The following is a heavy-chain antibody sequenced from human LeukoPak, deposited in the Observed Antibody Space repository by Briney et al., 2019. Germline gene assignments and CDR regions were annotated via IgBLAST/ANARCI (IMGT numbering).Heavy chain of an antibody. V-gene: IGHV3-30-3*01. D-gene: IGHD1-14*01. Sequence: GTSLRLSCAASGFTFSSYAMHWVRQAPGKGLEWVAVISDDGTFTLYGDSVRGRFTISRDSSKNTLYLQMNSLRPEDTAVYYCARDPYRDAPDYFDYWGQGTLVTVSS. J-gene: IGHJ4*02. CDR3: ARDPYRDAPDYFDY. CDR2: ISDDGTFT. CDR1: GFTFSSYA.